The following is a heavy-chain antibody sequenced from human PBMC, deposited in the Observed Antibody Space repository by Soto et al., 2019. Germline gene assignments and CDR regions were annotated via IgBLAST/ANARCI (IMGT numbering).Heavy chain of an antibody. V-gene: IGHV3-21*01. CDR1: GFTFSSYS. Sequence: GGSLRLSCAPSGFTFSSYSMNWVRPAPGKGLEWVSSISSSSSYIYYADSVKGRFTISRGNAKNSLYLQLNSLRAEDTAVYYCARDLYSSSARYFDCWGQGSRVSVSS. J-gene: IGHJ4*02. CDR2: ISSSSSYI. D-gene: IGHD6-6*01. CDR3: ARDLYSSSARYFDC.